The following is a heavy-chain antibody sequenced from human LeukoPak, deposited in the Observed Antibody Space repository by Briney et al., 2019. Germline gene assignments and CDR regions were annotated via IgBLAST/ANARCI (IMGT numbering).Heavy chain of an antibody. D-gene: IGHD3-22*01. J-gene: IGHJ6*03. V-gene: IGHV3-30*02. Sequence: GGSLRLCCAASGFTFSSYGMHWVRQAPGKGLEWVAFIRYDGSNKYYADSVKGRFTISRDNSKNTLYLQMNSLRAEDTAVYYCAKDGGGYYPYYYYMDVWGKGTTVTISS. CDR3: AKDGGGYYPYYYYMDV. CDR1: GFTFSSYG. CDR2: IRYDGSNK.